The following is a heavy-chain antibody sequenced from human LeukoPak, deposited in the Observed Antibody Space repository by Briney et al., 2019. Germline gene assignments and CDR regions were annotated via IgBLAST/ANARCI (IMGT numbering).Heavy chain of an antibody. D-gene: IGHD2-15*01. CDR1: GYTFTGYY. CDR2: INPNSGGT. V-gene: IGHV1-2*02. Sequence: GASVKVSCKASGYTFTGYYMHWVRQDPGQGLEWMGWINPNSGGTNYAQKFQGRVTMTRDTSISTAYMELSRLRSDDTAVYYCARERRVVVVAANLNWFDPWGQGTLVTVSS. J-gene: IGHJ5*02. CDR3: ARERRVVVVAANLNWFDP.